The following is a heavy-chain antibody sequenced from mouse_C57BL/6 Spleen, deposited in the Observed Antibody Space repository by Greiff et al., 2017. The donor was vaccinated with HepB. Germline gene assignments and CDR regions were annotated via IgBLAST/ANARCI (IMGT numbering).Heavy chain of an antibody. Sequence: QVQLKESGAELARPGASVKLSCKASGYTFTSYGISWVKQRTGQGLEWIGEIYPRSGNTYYNEKFKGKATLTADKSSSTAYMELRSLTSEDSAVYFCARSAYGSSYEFDYWGQGTTLTVSS. D-gene: IGHD1-1*01. CDR2: IYPRSGNT. V-gene: IGHV1-81*01. CDR1: GYTFTSYG. J-gene: IGHJ2*01. CDR3: ARSAYGSSYEFDY.